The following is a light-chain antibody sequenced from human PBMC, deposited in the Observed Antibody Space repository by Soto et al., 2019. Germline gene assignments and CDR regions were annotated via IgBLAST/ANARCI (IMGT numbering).Light chain of an antibody. CDR2: GAS. Sequence: EIVLTQSPGTLSLSPGERATLSCRASQSVSNNYLAWYQQKPGQAPRLVIYGASSRATGIPDRFSGSGSGTDFTLTISRLEPDDFAVYYCQQYGSSPYTFGQVTKLEIK. J-gene: IGKJ2*01. CDR3: QQYGSSPYT. CDR1: QSVSNNY. V-gene: IGKV3-20*01.